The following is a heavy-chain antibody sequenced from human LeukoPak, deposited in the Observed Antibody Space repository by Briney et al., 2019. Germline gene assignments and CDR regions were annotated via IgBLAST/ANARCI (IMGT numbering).Heavy chain of an antibody. CDR1: GYTFTSYG. D-gene: IGHD6-13*01. J-gene: IGHJ4*02. V-gene: IGHV1-18*01. Sequence: GASVKVSCKASGYTFTSYGLSWVRQAPGQGLEWMGWISVHNGNTNYALKLQGRVTMTTDTSTSTAYMELRSLRSDDTAVYYCARGQQPANIYFFDYWGQGTLVTVSS. CDR2: ISVHNGNT. CDR3: ARGQQPANIYFFDY.